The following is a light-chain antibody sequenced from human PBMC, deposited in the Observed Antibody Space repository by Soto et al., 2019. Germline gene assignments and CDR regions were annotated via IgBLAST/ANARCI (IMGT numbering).Light chain of an antibody. CDR3: QVWDSSSDHPHVV. V-gene: IGLV3-21*04. Sequence: SYELTQPPSVSVAPGKTARITCGGNNFGSKSVHWYQQKPGQAPVLVIYYDSDRPSGIPERFSGSNSGNTATLTISRVEAGDEADWYWQVWDSSSDHPHVVFGGGTKLTVL. CDR1: NFGSKS. CDR2: YDS. J-gene: IGLJ2*01.